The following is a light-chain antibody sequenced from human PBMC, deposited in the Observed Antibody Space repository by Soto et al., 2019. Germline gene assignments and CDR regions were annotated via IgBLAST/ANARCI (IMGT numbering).Light chain of an antibody. Sequence: QSALTQPASVSGSPGQSITISCAGTSSDVGRYNLVSWFQQHPGKAPKLMIYEGSKRPSGVSNRFSGSKSGNTASLTSSGLQAEDEADYYCCSYAASTTWVFGGGTKLTVL. J-gene: IGLJ3*02. CDR3: CSYAASTTWV. V-gene: IGLV2-23*01. CDR2: EGS. CDR1: SSDVGRYNL.